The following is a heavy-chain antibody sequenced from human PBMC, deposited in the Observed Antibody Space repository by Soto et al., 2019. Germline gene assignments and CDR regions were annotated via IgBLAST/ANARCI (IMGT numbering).Heavy chain of an antibody. CDR3: ARTGSSTSIALDY. Sequence: QVQLVESGGGVVQPGRSLRLSCAASGFTVSNYVMHWVRQAPGKGLEWVTLISYDGMKKYYAGSVKGRFTISRDSSNTLYLQMSSLRAEDTAVYYCARTGSSTSIALDYWGQGTLVTVSS. CDR2: ISYDGMKK. V-gene: IGHV3-30*04. D-gene: IGHD2-2*01. J-gene: IGHJ4*02. CDR1: GFTVSNYV.